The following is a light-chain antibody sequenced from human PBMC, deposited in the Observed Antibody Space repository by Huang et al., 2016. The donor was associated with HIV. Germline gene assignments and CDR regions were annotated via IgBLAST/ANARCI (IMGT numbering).Light chain of an antibody. CDR2: GAS. CDR1: QSVRSSY. V-gene: IGKV3-20*01. CDR3: QQYGRSPPFS. J-gene: IGKJ3*01. Sequence: EIVFTQSPGTLSLSPGERATLSCRASQSVRSSYLAWYQQKPGQTPRLLIYGASSRATGIPDRFSGSGSGTDFTLTISRLEPEDFAVYYCQQYGRSPPFSFGPGTKVDIK.